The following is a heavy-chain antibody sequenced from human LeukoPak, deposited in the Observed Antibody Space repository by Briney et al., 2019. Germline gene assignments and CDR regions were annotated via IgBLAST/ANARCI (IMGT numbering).Heavy chain of an antibody. CDR2: TYSSGSA. V-gene: IGHV4-4*07. J-gene: IGHJ5*02. D-gene: IGHD6-19*01. CDR1: GGSIINHY. Sequence: PSETLSLTCTVSGGSIINHYWSWIRQPAGKGLEWIGRTYSSGSANYSPSLKSRVSMSIDTSNNHFSLNLTSVTAADTALYFCAGDVRYASGWSTPESWGQGTLVTVSS. CDR3: AGDVRYASGWSTPES.